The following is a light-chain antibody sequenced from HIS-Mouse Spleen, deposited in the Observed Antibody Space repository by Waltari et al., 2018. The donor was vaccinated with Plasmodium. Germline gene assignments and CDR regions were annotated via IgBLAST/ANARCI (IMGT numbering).Light chain of an antibody. CDR2: EAS. CDR1: QDTSNY. V-gene: IGKV1-33*01. Sequence: DIQITQSPFSLSASVGDRVTITCQASQDTSNYLNWSQQKPGKAPKLLIYEASKLETAVPSRFSGSGAGTDFTFAISSLQPEDIATYYCQQYDNLPYTFGQGTKLEIK. CDR3: QQYDNLPYT. J-gene: IGKJ2*01.